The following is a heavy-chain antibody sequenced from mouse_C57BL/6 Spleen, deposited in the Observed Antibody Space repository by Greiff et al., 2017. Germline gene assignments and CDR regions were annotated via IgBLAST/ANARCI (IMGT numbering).Heavy chain of an antibody. J-gene: IGHJ4*01. CDR1: GFTFSDYG. D-gene: IGHD4-1*01. Sequence: EVKLMESGGGLVKPGGSLKLSCAASGFTFSDYGMHWVRQAPEKGLEWVAYISSGSSTIYYADTVKGRFTISRDNAKNTLFLQMTSLRSEDTAMYYCARVGLWAMDYWGQGTSVTVSS. V-gene: IGHV5-17*01. CDR3: ARVGLWAMDY. CDR2: ISSGSSTI.